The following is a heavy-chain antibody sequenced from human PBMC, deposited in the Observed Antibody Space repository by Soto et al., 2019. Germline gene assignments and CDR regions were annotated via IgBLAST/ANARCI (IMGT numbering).Heavy chain of an antibody. CDR1: GFTVSSNY. CDR2: IYSGGST. D-gene: IGHD3-22*01. V-gene: IGHV3-66*01. J-gene: IGHJ4*02. CDR3: ARDSYDSSGYYLSLGY. Sequence: PGGSLRLSCAASGFTVSSNYMSWVRQAPGKGLEWVSVIYSGGSTYYADSVKGRFTISRDNSKNTLYLQMNSLRAEDTAVYYCARDSYDSSGYYLSLGYWGQGTLVTVSS.